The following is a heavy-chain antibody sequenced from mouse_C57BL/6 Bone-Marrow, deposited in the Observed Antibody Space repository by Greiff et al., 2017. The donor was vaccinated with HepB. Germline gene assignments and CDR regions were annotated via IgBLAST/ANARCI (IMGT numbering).Heavy chain of an antibody. CDR3: TRTFITTVVPSY. CDR2: IYPGNSDT. V-gene: IGHV1-5*01. CDR1: GYTFTSYW. Sequence: VQLQQSGTVLARPGASVKMSCKTSGYTFTSYWMHWVKQRPGQGLEWIGAIYPGNSDTSYNQKFKGKAKLTAVTSASTAYMELSSLTNEDSAVYYCTRTFITTVVPSYWGQGTLVTVSA. J-gene: IGHJ3*01. D-gene: IGHD1-1*01.